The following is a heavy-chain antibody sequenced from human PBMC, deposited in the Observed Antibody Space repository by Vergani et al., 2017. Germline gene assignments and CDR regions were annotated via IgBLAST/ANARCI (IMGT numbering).Heavy chain of an antibody. CDR3: ASEEVVPAANHWYFDL. D-gene: IGHD2-2*01. CDR2: IWYDGSHK. J-gene: IGHJ2*01. CDR1: GFTFSSYG. Sequence: QVQLVESGGGVVQPGRSLRLSCASSGFTFSSYGMHWVRQAPGKGLEWVAVIWYDGSHKYYAASVKGRFTISRDNSKNTLYLQMNSLRAEDTAVYYCASEEVVPAANHWYFDLWGRGTLVTVSS. V-gene: IGHV3-33*01.